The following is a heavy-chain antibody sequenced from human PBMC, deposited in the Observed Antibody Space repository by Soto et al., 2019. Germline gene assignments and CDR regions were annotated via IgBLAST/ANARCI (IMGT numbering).Heavy chain of an antibody. CDR2: IIPIFGTA. D-gene: IGHD6-13*01. V-gene: IGHV1-69*13. Sequence: SVKVSCKASGGTFSSYAISWVRQAPGQGLEWMGGIIPIFGTANYAQKFQGRVTITADESTSTAYMELSSLRSEDTVVYYCARDRGIAAAGTGFGWFDPWGQGTLVTVSS. CDR3: ARDRGIAAAGTGFGWFDP. CDR1: GGTFSSYA. J-gene: IGHJ5*02.